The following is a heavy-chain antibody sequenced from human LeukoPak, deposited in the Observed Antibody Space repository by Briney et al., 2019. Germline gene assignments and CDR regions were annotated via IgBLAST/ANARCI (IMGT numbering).Heavy chain of an antibody. CDR2: IYYSGST. D-gene: IGHD1-26*01. CDR3: ATPYSGGYQGLDI. CDR1: GGSISSNKYY. Sequence: SETLSLTCTVSGGSISSNKYYWGWIRQPPGKGLEWIGSIYYSGSTYYNPTLKSRVTIFVDTSKDQFSLKLSSVTAADTAVYYCATPYSGGYQGLDIWGQGTMVTVSS. V-gene: IGHV4-39*01. J-gene: IGHJ3*02.